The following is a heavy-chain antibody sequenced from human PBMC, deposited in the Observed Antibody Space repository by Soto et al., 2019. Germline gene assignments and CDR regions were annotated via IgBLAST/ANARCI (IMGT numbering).Heavy chain of an antibody. CDR2: IVVGSGNT. V-gene: IGHV1-58*01. Sequence: SVKVSCKASGFTFTSSAVQWVRQARGQRLEWIGWIVVGSGNTNYAQKFQERVTITRDMSTSTAYMELSSLRSEDTAVYYCAAPFDILTGYYYYYYGMDVWGQGTTVTVSS. CDR1: GFTFTSSA. CDR3: AAPFDILTGYYYYYYGMDV. D-gene: IGHD3-9*01. J-gene: IGHJ6*02.